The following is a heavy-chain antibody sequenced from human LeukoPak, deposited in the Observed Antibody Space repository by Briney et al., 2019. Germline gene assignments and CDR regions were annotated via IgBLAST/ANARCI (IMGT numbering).Heavy chain of an antibody. CDR1: GGSISSSSYY. CDR2: IYYSGST. CDR3: ARIYYDILTGYFPKNYYYYYMDV. Sequence: SETLSLTCTVSGGSISSSSYYWGWIRQPPGKGLEWIGSIYYSGSTYYNPSLKSRVTISVDTSKNQFSLKLSSVTAADTAVYYCARIYYDILTGYFPKNYYYYYMDVWGKGTTVTVSS. J-gene: IGHJ6*03. V-gene: IGHV4-39*07. D-gene: IGHD3-9*01.